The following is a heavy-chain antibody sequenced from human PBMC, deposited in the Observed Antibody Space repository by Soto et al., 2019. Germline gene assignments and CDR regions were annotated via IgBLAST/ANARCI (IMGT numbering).Heavy chain of an antibody. J-gene: IGHJ5*02. CDR2: IKSKTDGGTT. Sequence: GGSLRLSCAASGFTFSNAWMNWVRQAPGKGLEWVGRIKSKTDGGTTDYAAPVKGRFTISRDDSKNTLYLQMNSLKTEDTAVYYCTTDLDYCSGGSCYPWGQGTLVTVSS. V-gene: IGHV3-15*07. CDR3: TTDLDYCSGGSCYP. CDR1: GFTFSNAW. D-gene: IGHD2-15*01.